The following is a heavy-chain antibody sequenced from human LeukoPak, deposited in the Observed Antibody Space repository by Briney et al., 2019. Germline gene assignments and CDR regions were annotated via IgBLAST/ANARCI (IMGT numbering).Heavy chain of an antibody. CDR3: ARVGGYSYGPGAFDI. CDR2: ISSSSSTI. J-gene: IGHJ3*02. Sequence: SGGSLRLSCAASGFTFSSYSMNWVRQAPGKGLEWVSYISSSSSTIYYADSVKGRFTISRDNAKNSLYLQMNSLRDEDTAVYYCARVGGYSYGPGAFDIWGQGTMVTVSS. CDR1: GFTFSSYS. D-gene: IGHD5-18*01. V-gene: IGHV3-48*02.